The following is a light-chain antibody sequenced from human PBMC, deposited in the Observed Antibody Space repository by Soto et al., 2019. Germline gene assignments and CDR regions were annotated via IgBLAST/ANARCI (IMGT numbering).Light chain of an antibody. J-gene: IGLJ2*01. V-gene: IGLV2-14*01. Sequence: QSALTQPASVSGSPGQSITISCTGTSSDVGGYNYVSWYQQHPGKAPKLMIYDVSNRPSGVSNRFSGSKSGNTASLTISGLQAEDEADSYCSSYTSSSTRVFGGGTKVNVL. CDR3: SSYTSSSTRV. CDR2: DVS. CDR1: SSDVGGYNY.